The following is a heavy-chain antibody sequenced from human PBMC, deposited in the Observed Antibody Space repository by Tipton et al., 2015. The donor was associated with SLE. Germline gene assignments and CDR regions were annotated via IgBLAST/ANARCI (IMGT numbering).Heavy chain of an antibody. CDR1: GGSISSYY. J-gene: IGHJ6*02. CDR2: IYYSGST. V-gene: IGHV4-59*12. Sequence: LRLSCTVSGGSISSYYWSWIRQPPGKGLEWIGYIYYSGSTNYNPSLKSRVTISVDTSKNQFSLKLSSVTAADTAVYYCARAPLKNYYYGMDVWGQGTTVTVSS. CDR3: ARAPLKNYYYGMDV.